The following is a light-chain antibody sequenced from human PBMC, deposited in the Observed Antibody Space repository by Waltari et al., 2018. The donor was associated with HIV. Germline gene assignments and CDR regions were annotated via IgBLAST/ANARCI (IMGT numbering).Light chain of an antibody. CDR2: EVN. V-gene: IGLV2-23*02. CDR1: RSYVGSYYL. Sequence: QSALTQPASVSGSPGQSITLSCTGTRSYVGSYYLVSLYQQHPGKAPKLLIYEVNQRPSGVSNRFSGSKSGNTASLTISGLQAEDEADFYCCSYAGSSTLVFGGGTKLTVL. J-gene: IGLJ3*02. CDR3: CSYAGSSTLV.